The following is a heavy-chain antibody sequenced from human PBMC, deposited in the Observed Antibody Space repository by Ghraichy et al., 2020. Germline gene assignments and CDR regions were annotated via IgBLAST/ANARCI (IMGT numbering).Heavy chain of an antibody. Sequence: LNISCVVYGGSFSGYHWSWIRQPTGKGLEWIGEINHSGSTNYNPSLKSRVTISVDTSKNQFSLKLSSVSAADTAVYYCARGVGGFMTSRYYYGMDVWGQGTTVTVSS. CDR1: GGSFSGYH. CDR3: ARGVGGFMTSRYYYGMDV. V-gene: IGHV4-34*01. J-gene: IGHJ6*02. D-gene: IGHD3-16*01. CDR2: INHSGST.